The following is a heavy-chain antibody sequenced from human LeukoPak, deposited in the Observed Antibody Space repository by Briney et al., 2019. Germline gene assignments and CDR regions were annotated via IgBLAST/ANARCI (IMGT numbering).Heavy chain of an antibody. V-gene: IGHV3-9*03. CDR1: GFTFDDYA. Sequence: PGGSLRLSCAASGFTFDDYAMHWVRQAPGKGLEWVSGISWNSGSIGYADSVKGRFTISRDNAKNSLYLQMNSLRAEDMALYYCAKDITLDYYDSRGYFDYWGQGTLVTVSS. CDR3: AKDITLDYYDSRGYFDY. D-gene: IGHD3-22*01. J-gene: IGHJ4*02. CDR2: ISWNSGSI.